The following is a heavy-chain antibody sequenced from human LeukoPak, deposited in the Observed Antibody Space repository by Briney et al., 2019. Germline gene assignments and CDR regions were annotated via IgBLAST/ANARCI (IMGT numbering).Heavy chain of an antibody. V-gene: IGHV4-59*01. CDR2: IYYSGST. CDR1: GGSIRSYY. Sequence: ETLCVTCTVSGGSIRSYYWSWIRQPPGKGLEWIGYIYYSGSTNYNPSLKSRVSISVDTSKNQFSLKLSSVTAADTAVYYCARTGSTVTMLYPFDHWGQGTLVTVSS. CDR3: ARTGSTVTMLYPFDH. D-gene: IGHD4-17*01. J-gene: IGHJ4*02.